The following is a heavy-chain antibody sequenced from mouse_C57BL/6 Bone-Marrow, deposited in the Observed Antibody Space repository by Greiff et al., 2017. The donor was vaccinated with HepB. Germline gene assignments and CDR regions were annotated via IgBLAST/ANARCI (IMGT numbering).Heavy chain of an antibody. J-gene: IGHJ4*01. V-gene: IGHV1-61*01. Sequence: QVQLQQPGAELVRPGSSVKLSCKASGYTFTSYWMDWVKQRPGQGLEWIGNIYPSDSETHYNQKFKDKATLTVDKSSITAYMQLSSLTSEDSAVYYCARSAERSGGYAIDYWGQGTSVTVSS. CDR2: IYPSDSET. CDR1: GYTFTSYW. D-gene: IGHD1-1*02. CDR3: ARSAERSGGYAIDY.